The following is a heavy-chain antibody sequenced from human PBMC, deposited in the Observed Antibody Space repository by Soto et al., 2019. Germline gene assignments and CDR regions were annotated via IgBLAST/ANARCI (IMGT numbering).Heavy chain of an antibody. CDR3: AREGDYGGNSAGQGY. CDR2: IYYSGST. D-gene: IGHD4-17*01. CDR1: GGSISSGGYY. J-gene: IGHJ4*02. Sequence: QVQLQESGPGLVKPSQTLSLTCTVSGGSISSGGYYWSWIRQHPGKGLEWIGYIYYSGSTYYNPSLKSRVTRSVDTSKNQFSLKLSSVTAADTAVYYCAREGDYGGNSAGQGYWGQGTLVTVSS. V-gene: IGHV4-31*03.